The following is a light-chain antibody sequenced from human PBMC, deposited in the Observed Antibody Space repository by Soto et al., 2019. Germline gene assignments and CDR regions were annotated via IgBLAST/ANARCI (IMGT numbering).Light chain of an antibody. CDR1: QSVSSSY. CDR3: QQYGSSPWT. Sequence: EIVLTHSPGTLFLSPGERATLSSRASQSVSSSYLAWYQQKPGQAPRLLIYGASRRATGIPDRFSGSGSGTVFTLTISRLEPEDFAVYYCQQYGSSPWTFGQGTKVEIK. V-gene: IGKV3-20*01. CDR2: GAS. J-gene: IGKJ1*01.